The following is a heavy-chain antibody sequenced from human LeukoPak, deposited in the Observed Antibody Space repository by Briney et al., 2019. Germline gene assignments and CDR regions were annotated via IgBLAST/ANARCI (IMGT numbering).Heavy chain of an antibody. J-gene: IGHJ4*02. CDR3: ARDVVVTATFDY. V-gene: IGHV1-69*04. Sequence: GSSVNVSCKASGGTFSSYAISWVRQAPGQGLEWMGRIIPILGIANYAQKFQGRVTITADKSTSTAYMELSSLRSEDTAVYYCARDVVVTATFDYWGQGTLVTVSS. CDR2: IIPILGIA. CDR1: GGTFSSYA. D-gene: IGHD2-21*02.